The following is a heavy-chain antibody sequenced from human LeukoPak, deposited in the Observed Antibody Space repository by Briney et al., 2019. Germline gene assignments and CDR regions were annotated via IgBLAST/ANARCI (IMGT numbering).Heavy chain of an antibody. J-gene: IGHJ4*02. CDR3: ARGYYYDSSGYYGV. D-gene: IGHD3-22*01. CDR2: IYHSGST. V-gene: IGHV4-38-2*01. CDR1: GYSISSGYY. Sequence: TPSETLSLTCAVSGYSISSGYYWGWIRQPLGKGLEWIGSIYHSGSTYYNPSLKSRVTISVDTSKNQFSLKLSSVTAADTAVYYCARGYYYDSSGYYGVWGQGTLVTVSS.